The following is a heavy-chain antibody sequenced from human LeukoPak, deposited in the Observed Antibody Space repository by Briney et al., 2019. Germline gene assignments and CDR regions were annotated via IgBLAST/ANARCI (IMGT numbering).Heavy chain of an antibody. CDR3: AKDLGY. D-gene: IGHD7-27*01. CDR2: SSYDGNNK. J-gene: IGHJ4*02. CDR1: GFTFSSSG. Sequence: GRTLRLSCAASGFTFSSSGMHWVRQAPGKGLEWGAVSSYDGNNKYYADYADSVKRRFTISRDNSENTLYLQMNSLRAEDTAVYYCAKDLGYWGQGTLVTVSS. V-gene: IGHV3-30*18.